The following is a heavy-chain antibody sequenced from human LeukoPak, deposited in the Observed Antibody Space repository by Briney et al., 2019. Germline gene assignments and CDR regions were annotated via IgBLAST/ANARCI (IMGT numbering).Heavy chain of an antibody. CDR2: ISGRTGST. J-gene: IGHJ4*02. V-gene: IGHV3-23*01. CDR1: GFTFSTNA. CDR3: AKCGNSGCHLIDY. D-gene: IGHD5-12*01. Sequence: GGSLRLSCAASGFTFSTNAMSWVRQAQGKGLERVSAISGRTGSTYYSDSVKGRFTISRDNSKSTLYLQMDSLRAEDTAVYYCAKCGNSGCHLIDYWGQGTLVTVSS.